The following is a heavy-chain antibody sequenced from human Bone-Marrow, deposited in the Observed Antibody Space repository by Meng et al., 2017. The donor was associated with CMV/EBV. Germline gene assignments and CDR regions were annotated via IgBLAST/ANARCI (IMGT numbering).Heavy chain of an antibody. J-gene: IGHJ4*02. CDR1: GFTFNRCG. Sequence: GESLKISCAASGFTFNRCGMAWVRQAPGKGLEWVSTLNDDGSNTHYADSVKGRFTISRDNSKNTLYLEMNSLGVEDTAEYFCAKDAGGEIMWDDWSQGTLVAFSS. V-gene: IGHV3-23*01. D-gene: IGHD3-10*01. CDR2: LNDDGSNT. CDR3: AKDAGGEIMWDD.